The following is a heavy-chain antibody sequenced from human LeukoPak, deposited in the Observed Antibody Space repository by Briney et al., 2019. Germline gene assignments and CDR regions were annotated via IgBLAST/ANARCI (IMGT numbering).Heavy chain of an antibody. CDR2: TKPDGSAE. Sequence: GGSLRLSCAASGFTFRNYWMGWVRQAPGKGLEWVANTKPDGSAEYYADSVRGRFTTSRDNANNLLYLQMNRLRAEDTAVYYCARDSGLNTNFDCWGQGTLVTVSS. D-gene: IGHD5-12*01. CDR3: ARDSGLNTNFDC. CDR1: GFTFRNYW. J-gene: IGHJ4*02. V-gene: IGHV3-7*01.